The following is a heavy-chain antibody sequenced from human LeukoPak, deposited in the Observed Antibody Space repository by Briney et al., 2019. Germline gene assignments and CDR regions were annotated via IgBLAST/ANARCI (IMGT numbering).Heavy chain of an antibody. V-gene: IGHV3-30*04. J-gene: IGHJ4*02. Sequence: GGSLRLSCAASGFTFSSYAMHWVRQAPGKGLEWVAVISYDGSNKYYADSVKGRFTISRDNSKYTLYLQMNSLRAEDTAVYYCARWGGQYDFWSGYYSFDYWGQGTLVTVSS. CDR3: ARWGGQYDFWSGYYSFDY. D-gene: IGHD3-3*01. CDR2: ISYDGSNK. CDR1: GFTFSSYA.